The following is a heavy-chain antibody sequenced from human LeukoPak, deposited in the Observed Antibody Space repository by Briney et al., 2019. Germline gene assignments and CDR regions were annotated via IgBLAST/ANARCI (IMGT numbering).Heavy chain of an antibody. CDR3: ARETDDSSGWYYFDY. J-gene: IGHJ4*02. CDR2: IKQDGSGK. D-gene: IGHD6-19*01. Sequence: GGSLRLSCAASGFTFSSYWMSWVRQAPGKGLEWVANIKQDGSGKYYVDSVKGRFTISRDNAKNSLYLQMNSLRAEDTAVYYCARETDDSSGWYYFDYWGQGTLVTVSS. CDR1: GFTFSSYW. V-gene: IGHV3-7*03.